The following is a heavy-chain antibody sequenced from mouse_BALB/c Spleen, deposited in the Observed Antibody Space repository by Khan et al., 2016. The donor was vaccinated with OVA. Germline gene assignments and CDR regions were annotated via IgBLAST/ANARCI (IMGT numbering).Heavy chain of an antibody. CDR1: GYTFTVYW. D-gene: IGHD2-1*01. Sequence: QVQLQQPGAELVKPGASVKLSCKTSGYTFTVYWMHWVKQRPGQGLEWIGEINPSNGRTNYNEKFKRKATLTVDKSSSTAYIQLSSLTSEYSAVSYCASLYYSWFADWGQGTLVSVSA. V-gene: IGHV1S81*02. CDR2: INPSNGRT. J-gene: IGHJ3*01. CDR3: ASLYYSWFAD.